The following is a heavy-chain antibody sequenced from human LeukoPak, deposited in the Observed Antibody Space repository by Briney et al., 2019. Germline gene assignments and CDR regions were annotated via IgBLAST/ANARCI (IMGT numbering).Heavy chain of an antibody. J-gene: IGHJ4*02. CDR2: INHSGST. CDR3: ARGDYYDSSGYYEMYYFDY. CDR1: GGSFSGYY. Sequence: SETLSLTCAVYGGSFSGYYWSWIRQPPGKGLEWIGEINHSGSTNYNPSLKSRVTISVDTSKNQFSLKLSSVTAADTAVYCCARGDYYDSSGYYEMYYFDYWGQGTLVTVSS. V-gene: IGHV4-34*01. D-gene: IGHD3-22*01.